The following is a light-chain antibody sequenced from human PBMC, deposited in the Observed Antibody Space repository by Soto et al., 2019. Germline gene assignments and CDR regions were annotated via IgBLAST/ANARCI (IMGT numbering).Light chain of an antibody. Sequence: QPVLTQSPSASGTPGQRVTISCYGSSSNIGSYPVYWYQQLPGTAPKLLINSDDQRPSGVPDRFSASKSGTSASLAISGLRSEDEADYYCAAWDASLSGHVFGVGTKLTVL. V-gene: IGLV1-47*02. J-gene: IGLJ1*01. CDR3: AAWDASLSGHV. CDR1: SSNIGSYP. CDR2: SDD.